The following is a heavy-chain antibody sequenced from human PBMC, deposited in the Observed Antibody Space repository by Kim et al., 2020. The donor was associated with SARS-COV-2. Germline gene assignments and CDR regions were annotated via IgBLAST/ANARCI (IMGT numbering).Heavy chain of an antibody. Sequence: GGSLRLSCAASGFTFSSYSMNWVRQAPGKGLEWVSSISSSSSYIYYADSVKGRFTISRDNAKNSLYLQMNSLRAEDTAVYYCAREPLTGYGMDVWGQGTTVTVSS. J-gene: IGHJ6*02. CDR3: AREPLTGYGMDV. D-gene: IGHD3-9*01. V-gene: IGHV3-21*01. CDR2: ISSSSSYI. CDR1: GFTFSSYS.